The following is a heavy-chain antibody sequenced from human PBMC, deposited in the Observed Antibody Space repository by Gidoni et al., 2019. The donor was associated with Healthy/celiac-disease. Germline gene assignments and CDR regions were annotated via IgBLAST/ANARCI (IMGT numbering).Heavy chain of an antibody. J-gene: IGHJ6*02. CDR3: ARVKVYFDWLLRHYGMDV. Sequence: QLVESGGGLVQPGGSLRLSGPASGFTFSTYWLHWVRQDPGKGLVWVSSINSDGSSTSYADSVKGRFTISRDNAKNTLYLKMNSLRAEDTAVYYCARVKVYFDWLLRHYGMDVWGQGTTVTVSS. D-gene: IGHD3-9*01. V-gene: IGHV3-74*01. CDR1: GFTFSTYW. CDR2: INSDGSST.